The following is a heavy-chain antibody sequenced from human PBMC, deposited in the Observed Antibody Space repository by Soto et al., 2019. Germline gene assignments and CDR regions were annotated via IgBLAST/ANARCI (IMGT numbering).Heavy chain of an antibody. D-gene: IGHD5-12*01. CDR3: ASYSGYDRRTFDY. CDR2: IYYSGST. Sequence: SETLSLTCAVYGGSFSGYYWSWIRQPPGKGLEWIGYIYYSGSTNYNPSLKSRVTISVDTSKNQFSLKLSSVTAADTAVYYCASYSGYDRRTFDYWGQGTLVTVSS. J-gene: IGHJ4*02. CDR1: GGSFSGYY. V-gene: IGHV4-59*08.